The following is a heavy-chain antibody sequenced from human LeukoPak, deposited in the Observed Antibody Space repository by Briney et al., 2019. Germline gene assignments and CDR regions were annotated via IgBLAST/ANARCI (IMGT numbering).Heavy chain of an antibody. CDR3: ASAVGEVPNYYTDV. Sequence: GGSLRLSCAASGFTFSSYAMSWVRQAPGKGLEWVSAISGSGGSTYYADSVKGRFTISRDNSKNTLYLQMNSLRAEDTAVYYCASAVGEVPNYYTDVWGKGTTVTISS. CDR2: ISGSGGST. V-gene: IGHV3-23*01. D-gene: IGHD3-3*01. CDR1: GFTFSSYA. J-gene: IGHJ6*03.